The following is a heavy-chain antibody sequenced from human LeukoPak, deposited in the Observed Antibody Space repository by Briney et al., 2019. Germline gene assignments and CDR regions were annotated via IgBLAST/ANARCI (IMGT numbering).Heavy chain of an antibody. CDR3: ARYVTVYNGMDV. CDR2: MNPNSGNT. J-gene: IGHJ6*02. V-gene: IGHV1-8*01. Sequence: ASVKVSCKASGYTFTSYDINWVRQATGQGLEWMGWMNPNSGNTGYAQKFQGRVTMTRNTSISTAYMELSSLRSEGTAVYYCARYVTVYNGMDVWGQGTTVTVSS. D-gene: IGHD3-16*01. CDR1: GYTFTSYD.